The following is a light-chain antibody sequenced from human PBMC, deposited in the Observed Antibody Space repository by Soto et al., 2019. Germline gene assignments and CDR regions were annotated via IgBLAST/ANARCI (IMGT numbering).Light chain of an antibody. CDR1: QSVSSSY. CDR3: QQYGSSPRVT. Sequence: EIVFTHSPGTLSFSPGERATLSCRASQSVSSSYLAWYQQKPGQAPRLLIYGASSRATGIPDRFSGSGSGTDFTLTISRLEPEDFAVYYCQQYGSSPRVTFGQGTRLEIK. V-gene: IGKV3-20*01. J-gene: IGKJ5*01. CDR2: GAS.